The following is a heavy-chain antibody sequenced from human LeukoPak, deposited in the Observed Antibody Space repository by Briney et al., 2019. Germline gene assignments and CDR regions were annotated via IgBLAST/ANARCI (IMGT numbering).Heavy chain of an antibody. V-gene: IGHV1-2*02. CDR3: AIDRKLRIRGVILPLY. CDR2: ISPNSVGT. J-gene: IGHJ4*02. Sequence: SVKVACKASTYTFTGYYMHWVRQVARHGLEWMGWISPNSVGTNYAQKCKARVTMTSHTTISTANMALSSLRSDDTAVYYCAIDRKLRIRGVILPLYWGQGTLDSVSS. CDR1: TYTFTGYY. D-gene: IGHD3-10*01.